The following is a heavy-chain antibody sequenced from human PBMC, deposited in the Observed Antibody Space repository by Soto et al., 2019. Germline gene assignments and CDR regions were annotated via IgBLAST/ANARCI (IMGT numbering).Heavy chain of an antibody. Sequence: GPSVKVSCKASGYTFTGYYMHWVRQAPGQGLEWMGWINPNSGGTNYAQKFQGRVTMTRDTSISTAYMELSRLRSDDTAVYYCARGAAAAGFLYFDYWGQGTLVTVSS. V-gene: IGHV1-2*02. CDR2: INPNSGGT. CDR3: ARGAAAAGFLYFDY. J-gene: IGHJ4*02. CDR1: GYTFTGYY. D-gene: IGHD6-13*01.